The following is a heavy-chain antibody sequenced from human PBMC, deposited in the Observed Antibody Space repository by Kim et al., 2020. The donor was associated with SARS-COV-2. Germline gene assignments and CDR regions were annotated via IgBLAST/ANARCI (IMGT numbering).Heavy chain of an antibody. Sequence: ASVKVSCKASGYTFTSYDINWVRQATGQGLEGMGWMNPNSGNTGYAQKFQGRVTMTRNTSISTAYMELSSLGSEDTAVYYCARSRLRFLEWLLVRYYYGMDVWGQGTTVTVSS. J-gene: IGHJ6*02. CDR3: ARSRLRFLEWLLVRYYYGMDV. CDR2: MNPNSGNT. V-gene: IGHV1-8*01. CDR1: GYTFTSYD. D-gene: IGHD3-3*01.